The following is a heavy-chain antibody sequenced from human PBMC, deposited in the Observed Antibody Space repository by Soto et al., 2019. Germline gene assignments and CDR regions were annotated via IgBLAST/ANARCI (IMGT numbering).Heavy chain of an antibody. CDR3: ARVRGTPLYGMDV. CDR1: GFTFSSYE. Sequence: EVQLVESGGGLVQPGGSLRLSCEVSGFTFSSYEMNWVRQAPGKGLEWVSYISGGSSSMYYAGSVKGRFTISRDNAKNSLYLQMTSLRAEDTAVYYCARVRGTPLYGMDVWGQGTTVTVSS. V-gene: IGHV3-48*03. D-gene: IGHD3-10*01. J-gene: IGHJ6*02. CDR2: ISGGSSSM.